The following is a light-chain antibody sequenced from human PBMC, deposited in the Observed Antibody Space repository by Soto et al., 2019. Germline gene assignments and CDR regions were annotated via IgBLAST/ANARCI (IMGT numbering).Light chain of an antibody. V-gene: IGKV3-20*01. CDR1: QSVGSSY. J-gene: IGKJ1*01. Sequence: EIVLTQSPGTLSLSPGERATLSCRASQSVGSSYLAWYQQKPGQAPRLLIYGASSRATGIPDRFSGSGSGTDFKLTSSRLEPEYFAVYYCQQYGSSPTWTFGQGTKVEIK. CDR3: QQYGSSPTWT. CDR2: GAS.